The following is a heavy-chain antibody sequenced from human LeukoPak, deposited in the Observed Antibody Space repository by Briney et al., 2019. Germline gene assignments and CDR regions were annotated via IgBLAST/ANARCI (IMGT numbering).Heavy chain of an antibody. Sequence: GGSLRLSCAASGFTFNTYTMYWVRQAPGKGLEWVSSISSGTSYIYYADSVKGRFTISRDNAKNSLYLQMNSLRAEDTAVYYCARDPTSSWETAFDIWGQGTMVTVSS. J-gene: IGHJ3*02. CDR3: ARDPTSSWETAFDI. CDR1: GFTFNTYT. V-gene: IGHV3-21*01. D-gene: IGHD1-26*01. CDR2: ISSGTSYI.